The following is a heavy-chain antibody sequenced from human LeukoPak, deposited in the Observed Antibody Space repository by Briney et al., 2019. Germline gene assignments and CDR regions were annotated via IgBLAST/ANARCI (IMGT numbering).Heavy chain of an antibody. CDR1: GFYFGSFW. J-gene: IGHJ4*02. CDR2: IKYDGSEI. Sequence: GSLRLSCVVSGFYFGSFWMTWVRQAPGKGLDWVANIKYDGSEIYYADSVKGRFTISRDNANSSLYLQLNNLRVEDTAVYYCARSYQLDYWGQGTLVTVSS. V-gene: IGHV3-7*01. D-gene: IGHD3-22*01. CDR3: ARSYQLDY.